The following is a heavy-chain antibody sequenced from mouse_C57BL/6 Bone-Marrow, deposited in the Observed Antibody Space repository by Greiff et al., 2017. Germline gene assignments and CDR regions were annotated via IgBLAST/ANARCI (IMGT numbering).Heavy chain of an antibody. CDR1: GYTFTSYW. J-gene: IGHJ2*01. D-gene: IGHD1-1*01. CDR3: AREAGSGFLNY. CDR2: INPSNGGT. V-gene: IGHV1-53*01. Sequence: VQLQQPGTELVKPGASVKLSCKASGYTFTSYWMHWVKQRPGQGLEWIGNINPSNGGTNYNEKFKSKATLTVDKSSSTAYMQLSSLASKDSAVYYCAREAGSGFLNYWGQGTTLTVSS.